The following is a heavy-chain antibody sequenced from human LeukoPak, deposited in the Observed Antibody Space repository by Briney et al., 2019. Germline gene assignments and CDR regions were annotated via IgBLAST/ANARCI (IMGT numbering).Heavy chain of an antibody. J-gene: IGHJ4*02. Sequence: PGGSLRLSCAAYGFTFSIYWMSRVRQAPGKGLEWLSFISSGGTTIYYGDSVKGRFIISRDNAKTSLYLQMNRLRAEDTAVYFCARRVYDGNYYDYWGQGTLVSVSS. CDR1: GFTFSIYW. V-gene: IGHV3-48*04. CDR3: ARRVYDGNYYDY. CDR2: ISSGGTTI. D-gene: IGHD2-8*01.